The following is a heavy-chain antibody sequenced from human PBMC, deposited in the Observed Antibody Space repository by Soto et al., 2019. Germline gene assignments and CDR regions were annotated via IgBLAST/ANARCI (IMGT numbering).Heavy chain of an antibody. CDR3: ARDGNYVDKYYFDY. V-gene: IGHV3-30-3*01. D-gene: IGHD3-16*01. CDR1: GFTFSSYA. Sequence: GGSLRLSCAASGFTFSSYAMPWVRQAPGKGLEWVAVISYDGSNKYYADSVKGRFTVSRDNAKNSLYLQMNSLRGEDTAVYYCARDGNYVDKYYFDYWGQGTLVTVSS. J-gene: IGHJ4*02. CDR2: ISYDGSNK.